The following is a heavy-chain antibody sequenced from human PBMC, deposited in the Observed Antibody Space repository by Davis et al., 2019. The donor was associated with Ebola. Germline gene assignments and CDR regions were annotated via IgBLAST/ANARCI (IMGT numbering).Heavy chain of an antibody. Sequence: GESLKISCAASGFTFDDYGMSWVRQAPGKGLEWVSGINWNGGSTGYADSVKGRFTISRDNAKNSLYLQMNSLRAEDTAVYYCAREPVPLGYYYGMDVWGQGTTVTVSS. V-gene: IGHV3-20*04. CDR3: AREPVPLGYYYGMDV. CDR1: GFTFDDYG. D-gene: IGHD6-6*01. CDR2: INWNGGST. J-gene: IGHJ6*02.